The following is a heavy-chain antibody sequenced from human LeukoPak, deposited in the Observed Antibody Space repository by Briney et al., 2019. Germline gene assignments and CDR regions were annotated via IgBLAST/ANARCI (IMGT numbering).Heavy chain of an antibody. CDR3: ARERYDYLTGNRGFNY. Sequence: GWPRLLCCAAACFIFSYHYMRLIRQARGGGLGWVSFISISGDTTHYEHSVKGRFTISRDNAKNSLYLQMNSLRAGDTAAYYCARERYDYLTGNRGFNYWGQGTLVTVSS. D-gene: IGHD3/OR15-3a*01. CDR2: ISISGDTT. J-gene: IGHJ4*02. CDR1: CFIFSYHY. V-gene: IGHV3-11*01.